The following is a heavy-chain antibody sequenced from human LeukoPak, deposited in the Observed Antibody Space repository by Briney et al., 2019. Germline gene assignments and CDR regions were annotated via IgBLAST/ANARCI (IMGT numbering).Heavy chain of an antibody. CDR1: GGSFSGYY. Sequence: KTSETLSLTCAVYGGSFSGYYWSWIRQPPGKGLEWIGEINHSGSTNYNPSLKSRVTISVDTSKNQFSLKLSSVTAADTAVYYCARSTPTVPDRRVDYWGQGTLVTVSS. J-gene: IGHJ4*02. D-gene: IGHD4-17*01. V-gene: IGHV4-34*01. CDR2: INHSGST. CDR3: ARSTPTVPDRRVDY.